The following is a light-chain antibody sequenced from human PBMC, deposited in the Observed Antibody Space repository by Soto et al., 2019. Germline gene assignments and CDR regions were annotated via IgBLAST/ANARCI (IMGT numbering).Light chain of an antibody. CDR3: QQYGSSSWT. J-gene: IGKJ1*01. CDR2: GAS. V-gene: IGKV3-20*01. CDR1: QSISTTY. Sequence: EIVLTQSPGTLSLSPGEGATLSCRASQSISTTYLAWYQQKPGQAPRLLIYGASSRATGIPDRFSGSGSETDVTLTISRLEPEDFAVYYCQQYGSSSWTFGQGTKVEIK.